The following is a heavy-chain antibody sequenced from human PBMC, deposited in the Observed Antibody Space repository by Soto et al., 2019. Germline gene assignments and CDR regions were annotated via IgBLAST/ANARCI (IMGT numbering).Heavy chain of an antibody. CDR3: AKSALFGVVTPYYFDY. V-gene: IGHV3-23*01. Sequence: GGSLRLSCAASGFTFSSYAMSWVRQAPGKGLEWVSAISGSGGSTYYADSVKGRFTISRDNSKNTLYLQMNSLRAEDTAVYYCAKSALFGVVTPYYFDYWGQGTLVTVSS. CDR1: GFTFSSYA. J-gene: IGHJ4*02. CDR2: ISGSGGST. D-gene: IGHD3-3*01.